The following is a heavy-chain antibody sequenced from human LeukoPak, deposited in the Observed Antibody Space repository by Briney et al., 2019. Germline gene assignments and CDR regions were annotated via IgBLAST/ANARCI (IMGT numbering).Heavy chain of an antibody. CDR3: ARVSAYCGGDCYSGYYYYMDV. D-gene: IGHD2-21*02. J-gene: IGHJ6*03. CDR2: INPSGGST. Sequence: ASVKVSCKASGYTFTSYYMHWVRQAPGQGLEWMGIINPSGGSTSYAQKFQGRVTITTDESTSTAYMELSSPRSEDTAVYYCARVSAYCGGDCYSGYYYYMDVWGKGTTVTISS. CDR1: GYTFTSYY. V-gene: IGHV1-46*01.